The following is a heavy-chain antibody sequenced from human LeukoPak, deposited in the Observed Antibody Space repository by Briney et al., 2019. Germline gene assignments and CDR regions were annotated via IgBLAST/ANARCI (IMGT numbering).Heavy chain of an antibody. Sequence: SETLSLTCTVSGGSISGYYWSWIRQPPGKGLEWIGYIYYSGSTSYNPSLKSRVTISVDTSKNQFSLKLSSVTAADTAVYYCARVPLYYYDDLGTTDWGQGTLVTVSS. CDR2: IYYSGST. CDR1: GGSISGYY. J-gene: IGHJ4*02. CDR3: ARVPLYYYDDLGTTD. V-gene: IGHV4-59*01. D-gene: IGHD3-22*01.